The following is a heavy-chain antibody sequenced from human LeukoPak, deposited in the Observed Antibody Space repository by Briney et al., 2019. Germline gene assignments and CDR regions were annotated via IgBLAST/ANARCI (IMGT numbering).Heavy chain of an antibody. J-gene: IGHJ5*02. CDR1: GFTFKSYA. Sequence: GGSLRLSCAASGFTFKSYAMTWVRQAPGKGLEWDSAIGGGGDKVFYTDSVKGRFTISRDNSKQTLFLQMNSLGAADTAVYYCAKVSSGEHTFWSDFSQDKWFDPWGLGTLVTVAS. CDR2: IGGGGDKV. CDR3: AKVSSGEHTFWSDFSQDKWFDP. V-gene: IGHV3-23*01. D-gene: IGHD3-3*01.